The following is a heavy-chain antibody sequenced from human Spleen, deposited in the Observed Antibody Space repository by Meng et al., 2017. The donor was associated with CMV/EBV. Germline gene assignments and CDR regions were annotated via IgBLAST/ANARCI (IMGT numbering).Heavy chain of an antibody. J-gene: IGHJ4*02. D-gene: IGHD3-9*01. Sequence: SLKISCSASGFAFGSYVMHWVRQAPGKGLEWVSGISWNSGSIGYADTVKGRFTISRDNAKNSLYLQMNSLRAEDTALYYCAKDIRAYDILTGYYNYWGQGTLVTVSS. V-gene: IGHV3-9*01. CDR1: GFAFGSYV. CDR2: ISWNSGSI. CDR3: AKDIRAYDILTGYYNY.